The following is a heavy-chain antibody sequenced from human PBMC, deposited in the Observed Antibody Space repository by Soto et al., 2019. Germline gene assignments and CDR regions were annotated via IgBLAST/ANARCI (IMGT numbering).Heavy chain of an antibody. V-gene: IGHV4-34*01. CDR1: GGSFSGYY. CDR2: INHSGST. D-gene: IGHD3-10*01. Sequence: SETLSLTCAVYGGSFSGYYWSWIRQPPGKGLEWIGEINHSGSTNYNPSLKSRVTISVDTSKNQFSLKLSSVTAADTAVYYCARAIGSGSYSRTLSYFDYWGQGTLVTVSS. CDR3: ARAIGSGSYSRTLSYFDY. J-gene: IGHJ4*02.